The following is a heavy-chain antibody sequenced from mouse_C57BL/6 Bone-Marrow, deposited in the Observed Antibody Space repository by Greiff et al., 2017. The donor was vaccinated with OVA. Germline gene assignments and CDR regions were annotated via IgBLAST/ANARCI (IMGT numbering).Heavy chain of an antibody. CDR2: ISSGSSTI. Sequence: DVQLVESGGGLVKPGGSLKLSCAASGFTFSDYGMHWVRQAPEKGLEWVAYISSGSSTIYYADTVKGRFTISRDNAKNTLFLQMTSLRSEDTAIDYCALGSYYGSSYWYFDVWGTGTTVTVSS. D-gene: IGHD1-1*01. V-gene: IGHV5-17*01. CDR1: GFTFSDYG. CDR3: ALGSYYGSSYWYFDV. J-gene: IGHJ1*03.